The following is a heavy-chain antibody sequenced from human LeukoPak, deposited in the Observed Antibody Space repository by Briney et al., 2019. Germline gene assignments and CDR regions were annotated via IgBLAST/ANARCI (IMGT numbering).Heavy chain of an antibody. Sequence: PGGSLRLSCAAPGFTFSSYAMSWVRQAPGKGLEWVSAISGSGGSTYYADSVKGRFTISRDNSKNTLYLQMSSLRAEDTAVYYCAKVYYGDYGIDYWGQGTLVTVSS. CDR3: AKVYYGDYGIDY. D-gene: IGHD4-17*01. J-gene: IGHJ4*02. CDR1: GFTFSSYA. V-gene: IGHV3-23*01. CDR2: ISGSGGST.